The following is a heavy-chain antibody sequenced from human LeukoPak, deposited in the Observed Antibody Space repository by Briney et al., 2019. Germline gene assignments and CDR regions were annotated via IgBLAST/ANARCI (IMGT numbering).Heavy chain of an antibody. Sequence: GGYLRLSCAASGFTFSSYSMNWVRQAPGKWLEWVSSISSSSSYIYYADSVKGRFTISRDNAKNSPYLQMNSLRAEDTAVYSCARIDCSGGSCYSFHWGQGTLVTVSS. CDR1: GFTFSSYS. V-gene: IGHV3-21*01. J-gene: IGHJ4*02. CDR2: ISSSSSYI. D-gene: IGHD2-15*01. CDR3: ARIDCSGGSCYSFH.